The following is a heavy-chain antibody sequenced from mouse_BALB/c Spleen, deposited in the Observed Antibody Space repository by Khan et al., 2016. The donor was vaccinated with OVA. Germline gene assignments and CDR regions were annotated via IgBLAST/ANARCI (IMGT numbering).Heavy chain of an antibody. V-gene: IGHV1S56*01. CDR3: ARGGYGAFAY. J-gene: IGHJ3*01. Sequence: QVQLKESGPELVKPGASVRISCKASDYTFTSYYIHWVKQRPGQGLEWIGWIYPGNININYTERFKGKATLTADKSSSTAYMHLSSLTSEDSAVYFCARGGYGAFAYWGQGTLVTVSA. CDR1: DYTFTSYY. D-gene: IGHD2-2*01. CDR2: IYPGNINI.